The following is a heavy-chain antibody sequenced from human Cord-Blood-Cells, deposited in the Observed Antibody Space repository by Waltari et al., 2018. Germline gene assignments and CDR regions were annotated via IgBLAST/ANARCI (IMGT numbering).Heavy chain of an antibody. D-gene: IGHD3-3*01. J-gene: IGHJ3*02. CDR3: ARGGLLRFLEWLLAHDAFDI. V-gene: IGHV1-2*04. Sequence: QVQLVQSGAEVKKPGASVKVSCKASGYTFTGYYMPWVRQAPGQGLEWMGWINPNSGGTNYAQKFQGWVTMTRDTSISTAYMELSRLRSDDTAVYYCARGGLLRFLEWLLAHDAFDIWGQGTMVTVSS. CDR1: GYTFTGYY. CDR2: INPNSGGT.